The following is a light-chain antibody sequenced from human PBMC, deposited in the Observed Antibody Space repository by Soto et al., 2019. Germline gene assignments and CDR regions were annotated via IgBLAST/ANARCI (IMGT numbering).Light chain of an antibody. CDR1: QSVSGN. CDR3: QQYNQWPLYT. CDR2: GAS. V-gene: IGKV3-15*01. J-gene: IGKJ2*01. Sequence: EIVMTQSPATLSVSPGEGATLSCRASQSVSGNLAWYQQKPGQAPRLLIYGASTRATGIPARFSGGGSGTDFTLTICSLQSEDFAIYYCQQYNQWPLYTFGQGTKLEI.